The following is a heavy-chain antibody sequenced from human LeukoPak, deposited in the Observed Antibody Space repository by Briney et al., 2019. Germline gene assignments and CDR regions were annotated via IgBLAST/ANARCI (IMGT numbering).Heavy chain of an antibody. D-gene: IGHD1-1*01. CDR1: GFTFSSYW. CDR2: IKQDGSER. V-gene: IGHV3-7*03. Sequence: GGSLRLSCAASGFTFSSYWMSWVRQAPGKGLEWVANIKQDGSERYYVDSVKGRFTISRDNAKNSLFLQMNSLRAEDTAKYYCAKSLLTTATGTGRASDIWGQGTMVTVSS. J-gene: IGHJ3*02. CDR3: AKSLLTTATGTGRASDI.